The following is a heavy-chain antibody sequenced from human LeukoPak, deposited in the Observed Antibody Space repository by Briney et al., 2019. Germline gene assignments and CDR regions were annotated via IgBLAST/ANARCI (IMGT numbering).Heavy chain of an antibody. J-gene: IGHJ4*02. CDR1: GFTFSSYA. D-gene: IGHD1-26*01. V-gene: IGHV3-23*01. Sequence: PGGSLRLSCAASGFTFSSYAMSWVRQAPGKGLEWVSAISGSGGSTYYADSVKGRFTISGDNSKNTLYLQMNSLRAEDTAVYYCAKGGYSGSYSAYEFDYWGQGTLVTVSS. CDR2: ISGSGGST. CDR3: AKGGYSGSYSAYEFDY.